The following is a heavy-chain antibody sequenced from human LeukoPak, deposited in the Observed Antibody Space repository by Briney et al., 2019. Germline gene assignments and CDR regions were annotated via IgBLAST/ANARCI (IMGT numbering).Heavy chain of an antibody. CDR1: GGTFSSYT. Sequence: VASVKVSCKASGGTFSSYTISWVRQAPGQGLEWMGRIIPILGIANYAQKFQGRVTITADKSTSTAYMELSSLRSEDTAVYYCARLGLNDRYAFDIWGQGTMVTVSS. V-gene: IGHV1-69*02. CDR2: IIPILGIA. D-gene: IGHD1-1*01. J-gene: IGHJ3*02. CDR3: ARLGLNDRYAFDI.